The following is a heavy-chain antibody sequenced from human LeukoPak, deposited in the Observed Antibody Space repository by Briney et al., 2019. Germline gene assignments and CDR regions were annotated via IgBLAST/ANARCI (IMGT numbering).Heavy chain of an antibody. D-gene: IGHD3-10*01. Sequence: GGSLRLSCAASGFTFNNHGMSWVRQAPGKGLEWVSAISGSGDSTYYAGSVRGRFTISRDNSKNTLYLQMNNLRVEDTAVYYCARRKFGGPFDLWGQGTMVTVSS. CDR3: ARRKFGGPFDL. CDR2: ISGSGDST. V-gene: IGHV3-23*01. J-gene: IGHJ3*01. CDR1: GFTFNNHG.